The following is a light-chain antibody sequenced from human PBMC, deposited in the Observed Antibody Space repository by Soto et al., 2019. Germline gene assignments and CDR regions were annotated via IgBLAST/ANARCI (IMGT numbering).Light chain of an antibody. J-gene: IGLJ1*01. CDR1: ISDVGGYNS. CDR3: SSFTSSSTPGYV. Sequence: QSVLAQPASGSGSPGQSIAISFAGTISDVGGYNSVSWYQQHPGKAPKLMIYDVSNRPSGVSNRFSGSKSVNTASLTISGLQAEDEADYYCSSFTSSSTPGYVFGTGTKV. CDR2: DVS. V-gene: IGLV2-14*03.